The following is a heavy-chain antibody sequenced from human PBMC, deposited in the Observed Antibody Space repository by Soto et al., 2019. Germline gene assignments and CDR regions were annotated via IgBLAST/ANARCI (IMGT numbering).Heavy chain of an antibody. V-gene: IGHV1-18*01. Sequence: QVHLVQSGADVKKPGASVKVSCKGSGYGFTTYGSTWVRQAPGQGLEWMAWISAHNGNTNDAQKLQGRATVTRDTSTSTAYMELRSLISNDTAVYYCARGRYADYWGQGDLVTVSS. CDR2: ISAHNGNT. CDR1: GYGFTTYG. CDR3: ARGRYADY. J-gene: IGHJ4*02. D-gene: IGHD1-1*01.